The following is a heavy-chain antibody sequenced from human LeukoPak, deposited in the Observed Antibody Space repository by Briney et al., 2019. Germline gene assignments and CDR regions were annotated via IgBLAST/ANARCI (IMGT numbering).Heavy chain of an antibody. CDR1: GFTFSNYW. CDR3: ARAGISTRVYYFDY. V-gene: IGHV3-74*01. J-gene: IGHJ4*02. D-gene: IGHD1-1*01. CDR2: INSDGSNT. Sequence: QPGGSLRLSCAASGFTFSNYWMYWVRQVPGEGLVWVSRINSDGSNTDYADSVRGRFTISRDNPKNTLYLQMNSLRAEDTAVYYCARAGISTRVYYFDYWGRGTLVTVSS.